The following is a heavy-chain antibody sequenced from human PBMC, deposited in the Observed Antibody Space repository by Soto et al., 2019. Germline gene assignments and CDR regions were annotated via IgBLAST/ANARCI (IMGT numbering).Heavy chain of an antibody. D-gene: IGHD2-15*01. CDR1: GFTFSSYW. J-gene: IGHJ5*02. CDR3: TKGRNIMVIVAAGFDP. Sequence: HPGGSLRLSCAASGFTFSSYWMHWVRQAPGKGLEWVSAISGGGSGTGYADSVKGRFTISRDNSKDTLYLQMNGLRAEDTAIYYCTKGRNIMVIVAAGFDPWGQGTLVTVSS. CDR2: ISGGGSGT. V-gene: IGHV3-23*01.